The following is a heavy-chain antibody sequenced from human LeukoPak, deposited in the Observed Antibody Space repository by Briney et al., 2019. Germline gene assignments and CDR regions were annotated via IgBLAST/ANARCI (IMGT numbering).Heavy chain of an antibody. CDR2: IYYSGST. D-gene: IGHD6-19*01. CDR1: GGSISSYY. CDR3: ARGGSGWYEAFKGVGYFGY. J-gene: IGHJ4*02. V-gene: IGHV4-59*01. Sequence: PSETLSLTCTVSGGSISSYYWSWIRQPPGKGLEWIGYIYYSGSTNYNPSLKSRVTISVDTSKNQFSLKLSSVTAADTAVYYCARGGSGWYEAFKGVGYFGYWGQGTLVTVSS.